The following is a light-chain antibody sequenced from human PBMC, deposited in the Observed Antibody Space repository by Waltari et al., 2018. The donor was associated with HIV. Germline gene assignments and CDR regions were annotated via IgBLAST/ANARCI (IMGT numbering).Light chain of an antibody. CDR3: AAWDGGLRGWV. J-gene: IGLJ3*02. CDR2: NDN. CDR1: SPDIGTNT. V-gene: IGLV1-44*01. Sequence: QSVLTQSPPASGVSGPGVTIPCSGRSPDIGTNTVNWYQQLPGTAPKLLISNDNHRPSGVPDRFSGSKSGTSASLAISGLQFEDEADYYCAAWDGGLRGWVFGGGTKLTVL.